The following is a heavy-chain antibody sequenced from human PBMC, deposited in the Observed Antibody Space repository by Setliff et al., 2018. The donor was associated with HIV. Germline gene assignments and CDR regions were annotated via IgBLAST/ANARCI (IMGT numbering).Heavy chain of an antibody. CDR1: GGSISSHC. CDR2: IYASGSI. V-gene: IGHV4-59*11. CDR3: ARGDGYRANDAYYDTGMDV. J-gene: IGHJ6*02. Sequence: PSETLSLTCTVSGGSISSHCWSWIRQSPGKALEWIGYIYASGSIIYNPSLKSRVTISLDTSKNQFSLKLSSVTAADTAVYYCARGDGYRANDAYYDTGMDVWGQGITVTVSS. D-gene: IGHD5-12*01.